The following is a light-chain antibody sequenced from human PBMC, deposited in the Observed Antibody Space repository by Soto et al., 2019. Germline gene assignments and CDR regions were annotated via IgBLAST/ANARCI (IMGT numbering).Light chain of an antibody. J-gene: IGKJ4*01. CDR1: QDIRNY. V-gene: IGKV1-9*01. CDR2: DAS. CDR3: QQLRSYPST. Sequence: IPLTQSQSSLSASVPDRVNVXCRASQDIRNYLAWYQQKPGKAPKLLICDASTLYSGVPSRFSGSGSGTDFTLTISGLQPEDFAAYYCQQLRSYPSTFGGGTKVDIK.